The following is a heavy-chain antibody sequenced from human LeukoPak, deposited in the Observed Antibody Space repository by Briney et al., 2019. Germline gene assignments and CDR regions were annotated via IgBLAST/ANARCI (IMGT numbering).Heavy chain of an antibody. V-gene: IGHV1-24*01. J-gene: IGHJ4*02. CDR2: FDPEDGET. CDR3: ATDGGYYDSSGHYKR. D-gene: IGHD3-22*01. CDR1: GYTLTELS. Sequence: ASVKVSCKVSGYTLTELSMHWVRQAPGKGLEWMGGFDPEDGETMNAQKFQGRVTMTEDTSTDTAYMELSSLTSEDTAVYYCATDGGYYDSSGHYKRWGQGTLVTVSS.